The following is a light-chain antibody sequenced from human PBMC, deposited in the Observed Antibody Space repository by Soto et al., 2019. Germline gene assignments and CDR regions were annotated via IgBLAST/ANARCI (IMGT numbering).Light chain of an antibody. Sequence: QSVRTQPPSVSGAPGQRVTFSCTGSSSNIGAGYDVHWYQQLPGTAPKLLIYGNSNRPSGVPDRFSGSKSGTSASLAITGLQAEDEADYYCQSYDSSLSGWVFGGGTQLTVL. J-gene: IGLJ3*02. CDR3: QSYDSSLSGWV. CDR2: GNS. CDR1: SSNIGAGYD. V-gene: IGLV1-40*01.